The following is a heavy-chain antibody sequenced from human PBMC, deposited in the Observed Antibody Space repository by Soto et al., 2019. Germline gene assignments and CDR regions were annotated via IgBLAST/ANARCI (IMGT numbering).Heavy chain of an antibody. CDR1: GFSFSVAW. CDR3: TAHDATEQNLQPC. J-gene: IGHJ4*02. Sequence: EAQLVESGGGLVKPGGSLRLSFADSGFSFSVAWMNWGRQAPGKGLEWVGRIKSTAYGGTIDYTTPVKGRFTSSRDDSTSTMYLQMNSLEIEDTGVYYCTAHDATEQNLQPCWGQGTLVTVSS. V-gene: IGHV3-15*07. D-gene: IGHD3-3*01. CDR2: IKSTAYGGTI.